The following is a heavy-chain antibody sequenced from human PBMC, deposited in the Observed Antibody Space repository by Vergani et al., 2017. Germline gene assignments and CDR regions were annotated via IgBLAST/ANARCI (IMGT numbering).Heavy chain of an antibody. CDR3: ARDGTDIFVSSSDYSHLLYY. CDR1: GFIVSDNY. J-gene: IGHJ4*02. Sequence: DVQLVESGGGLVQPGGSLKLSCAASGFIVSDNYMTWVRQAPGKGLEWVSIMYTGGTTDYADSVKGRFTVSRDNFKNTMYLQMDRLTTDDTAVYFCARDGTDIFVSSSDYSHLLYYWGQGILVTVSS. CDR2: MYTGGTT. V-gene: IGHV3-66*02. D-gene: IGHD3-22*01.